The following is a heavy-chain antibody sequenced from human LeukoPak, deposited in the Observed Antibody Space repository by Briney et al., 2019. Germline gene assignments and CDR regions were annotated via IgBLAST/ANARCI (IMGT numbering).Heavy chain of an antibody. CDR2: INHSGST. CDR1: GGSFSGYY. Sequence: SETLSLTCAVYGGSFSGYYWSWIRQPPGKGLEWIGEINHSGSTNYNPSLKSRVTISVDTSKNQFSLKLSSVTAADTAVYYCARGRVRYCSSTSCYPWFDPWGQGTLVIVSS. CDR3: ARGRVRYCSSTSCYPWFDP. D-gene: IGHD2-2*01. V-gene: IGHV4-34*01. J-gene: IGHJ5*02.